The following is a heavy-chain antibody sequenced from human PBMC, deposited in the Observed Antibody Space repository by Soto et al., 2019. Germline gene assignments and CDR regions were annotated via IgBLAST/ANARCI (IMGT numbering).Heavy chain of an antibody. CDR2: INHSGST. J-gene: IGHJ5*02. CDR1: GGSFSGYY. CDR3: ARGKPPLVVAARWFDP. Sequence: QVQLQQWGAGLLKPSETLSLTCAVYGGSFSGYYWSWIRQPPGKGLEWIGEINHSGSTNYNPSPKSRVTISVDTSKNQFSLKLSSVTAADTAVYYCARGKPPLVVAARWFDPWGQGTLVTVSS. V-gene: IGHV4-34*01. D-gene: IGHD2-15*01.